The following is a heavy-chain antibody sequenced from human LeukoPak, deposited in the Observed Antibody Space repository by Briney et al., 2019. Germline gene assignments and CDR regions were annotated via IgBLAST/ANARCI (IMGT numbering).Heavy chain of an antibody. Sequence: GASVKVSCKASGGTFSSYTISWVRQAPGQGLEWMGRIIPILGIANYAQKFQGRVTITADKSTSTAYMELSSLRSEDTAVCYCAGLIAAAGTGWFDPWGQGTLVTVSS. CDR2: IIPILGIA. D-gene: IGHD6-13*01. CDR1: GGTFSSYT. J-gene: IGHJ5*02. CDR3: AGLIAAAGTGWFDP. V-gene: IGHV1-69*02.